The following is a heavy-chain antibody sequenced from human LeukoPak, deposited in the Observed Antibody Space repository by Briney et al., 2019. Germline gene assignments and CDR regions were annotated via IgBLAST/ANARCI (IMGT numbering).Heavy chain of an antibody. J-gene: IGHJ3*02. V-gene: IGHV3-74*01. Sequence: GGSLRLSCAASGFTFTSFWMHWVRRAPGKGLVWVSRVNGDGRTTTYADPVKGRFTISRDNAKNTLYLQMNSLRAEDTAVYYCARPQHGDLYAFDIWGQGTMVTVSS. CDR2: VNGDGRTT. D-gene: IGHD4-17*01. CDR1: GFTFTSFW. CDR3: ARPQHGDLYAFDI.